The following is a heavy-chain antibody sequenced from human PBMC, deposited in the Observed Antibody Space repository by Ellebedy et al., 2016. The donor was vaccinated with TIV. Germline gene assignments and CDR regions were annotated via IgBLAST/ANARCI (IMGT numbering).Heavy chain of an antibody. CDR3: VRDSTHGYDDY. V-gene: IGHV3-69-1*01. CDR2: IIVGAST. Sequence: PGGSLRLSCAASGFTFSDYHMNWVRQAPGKGLEWVSSIIVGASTYDADSVKGRFIISRDNAENSLYLQMNSLRVEDTAVYYCVRDSTHGYDDYWGQGTLVTVSS. J-gene: IGHJ4*02. D-gene: IGHD5-24*01. CDR1: GFTFSDYH.